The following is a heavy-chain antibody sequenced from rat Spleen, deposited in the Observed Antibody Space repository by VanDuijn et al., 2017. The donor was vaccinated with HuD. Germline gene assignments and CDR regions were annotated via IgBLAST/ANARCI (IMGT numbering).Heavy chain of an antibody. CDR2: ISPSGGST. Sequence: EVQLVESGGGLVQPGRSLKLSCAASGFTFSNYGMHWIRQAPTKGLEWVASISPSGGSTYYRDSVKGRFTISRDNAKSTLYLQMDNLRSEDTATYYCATGRAADYWYFDFWGPGTMVTVSS. V-gene: IGHV5-19*01. D-gene: IGHD1-2*01. CDR3: ATGRAADYWYFDF. J-gene: IGHJ1*01. CDR1: GFTFSNYG.